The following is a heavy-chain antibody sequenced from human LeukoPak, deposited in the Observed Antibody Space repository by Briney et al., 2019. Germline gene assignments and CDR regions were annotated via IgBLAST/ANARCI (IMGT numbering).Heavy chain of an antibody. V-gene: IGHV4-39*07. J-gene: IGHJ4*02. D-gene: IGHD4-23*01. CDR2: IYYSGST. CDR3: ARWKVGYGGNRNSRYYFDY. Sequence: PSETLSLTCTVSGGSISSSSYYWGWIRQPPGEGLEWIGSIYYSGSTYYNPSLKSRVTISVDTSKNQFSLKLSSVTAADTAVYYCARWKVGYGGNRNSRYYFDYWGQGTLVTVSS. CDR1: GGSISSSSYY.